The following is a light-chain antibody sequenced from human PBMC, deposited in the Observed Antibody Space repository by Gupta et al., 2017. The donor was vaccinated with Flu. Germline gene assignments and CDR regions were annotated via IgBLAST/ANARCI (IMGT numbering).Light chain of an antibody. CDR1: QNPSTF. CDR3: QQCSHWHT. CDR2: EAS. V-gene: IGKV3-11*01. J-gene: IGKJ4*01. Sequence: EIVLTQSPATLSLSPGERASLSCRASQNPSTFLAWYQQKPGQVPRLLIYEASKRATGIPDRFSASGSGTDFSLTSSSLEPEDFAIYYWQQCSHWHTFGGGTKVEI.